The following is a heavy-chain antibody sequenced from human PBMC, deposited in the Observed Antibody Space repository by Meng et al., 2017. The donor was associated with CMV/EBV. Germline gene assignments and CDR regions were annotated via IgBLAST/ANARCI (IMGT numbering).Heavy chain of an antibody. V-gene: IGHV5-51*01. Sequence: GKSLKISCKGSGYSFPTYWIAWVRHMPGKGLEWMGIINPGDSDTKYSPSFEGQVTISADKSIGAAYLQWTSLKASDTAIYYCARAAYYYILTGYYSHEYYGMDVWGQGTTVTVSS. CDR2: INPGDSDT. D-gene: IGHD3-9*01. J-gene: IGHJ6*02. CDR3: ARAAYYYILTGYYSHEYYGMDV. CDR1: GYSFPTYW.